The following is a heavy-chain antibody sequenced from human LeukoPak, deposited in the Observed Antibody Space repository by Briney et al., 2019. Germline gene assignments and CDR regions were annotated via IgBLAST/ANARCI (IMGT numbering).Heavy chain of an antibody. Sequence: ASVKVSCKASGGTFTSYDINWVRQATGQGLEWMGWMNPNSGNTGYAQKFQGRVTMTRNTSISTAYMELSSLRSEDTAVYYCARVGYCSGGSCYHWGQGTLVTASS. V-gene: IGHV1-8*01. CDR2: MNPNSGNT. J-gene: IGHJ5*02. D-gene: IGHD2-15*01. CDR3: ARVGYCSGGSCYH. CDR1: GGTFTSYD.